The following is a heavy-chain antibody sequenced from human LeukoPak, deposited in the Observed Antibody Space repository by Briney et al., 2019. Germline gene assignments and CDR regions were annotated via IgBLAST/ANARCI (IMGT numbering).Heavy chain of an antibody. Sequence: GGSLRLSCAASGFTFSSHGMHWVRQAPGKGLEWVAVIWYDGSNKYYADSVEGRFTISRDNSKNTLYLQMNSLRAEDTAVYYCARRNYDSSGYDYWGQGTLVTVSS. CDR2: IWYDGSNK. V-gene: IGHV3-33*01. J-gene: IGHJ4*02. D-gene: IGHD3-22*01. CDR3: ARRNYDSSGYDY. CDR1: GFTFSSHG.